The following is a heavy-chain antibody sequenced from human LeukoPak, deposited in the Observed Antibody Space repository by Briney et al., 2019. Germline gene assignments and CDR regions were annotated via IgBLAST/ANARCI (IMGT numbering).Heavy chain of an antibody. CDR1: GFTFSNYA. CDR2: IGSNGDST. CDR3: ARGIAVAAYYYYMDV. D-gene: IGHD6-13*01. J-gene: IGHJ6*03. Sequence: GGSLRLSCAASGFTFSNYAMHWVRQAPGKGLEYVSGIGSNGDSTYYANSVKGRFTISRDNSKTTLYLQMGSLRAEDTAVYYCARGIAVAAYYYYMDVWGKGTTVNVSS. V-gene: IGHV3-64*01.